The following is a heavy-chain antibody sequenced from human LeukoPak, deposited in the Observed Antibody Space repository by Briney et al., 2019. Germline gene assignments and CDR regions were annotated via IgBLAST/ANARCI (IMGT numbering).Heavy chain of an antibody. CDR1: GGSISSSSYY. Sequence: SETLSLTCTVSGGSISSSSYYWGWIRQPPGKGLEWIGSIYYSGSTYYNPSLKSRVTISVDTSKNQFSLKLSSVTAADTAVYYCARGLLTRSYIAVAGKAFDIWGQGTMVTVSS. CDR2: IYYSGST. V-gene: IGHV4-39*07. CDR3: ARGLLTRSYIAVAGKAFDI. D-gene: IGHD6-19*01. J-gene: IGHJ3*02.